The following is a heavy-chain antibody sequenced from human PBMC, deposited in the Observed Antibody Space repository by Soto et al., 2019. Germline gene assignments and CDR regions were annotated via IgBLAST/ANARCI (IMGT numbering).Heavy chain of an antibody. CDR3: ARGITQGYDY. CDR1: GYKFNTYD. V-gene: IGHV1-8*02. D-gene: IGHD1-20*01. CDR2: MSPSSGNT. J-gene: IGHJ4*02. Sequence: QVQLVQSGAEVEKPGASVKVSCQASGYKFNTYDINWVRQATGQGLEWMGWMSPSSGNTGYAQKFQGRGTMTRDTSVSTAYMELNSLTSDDTAVYYCARGITQGYDYWGQGTPVNVSS.